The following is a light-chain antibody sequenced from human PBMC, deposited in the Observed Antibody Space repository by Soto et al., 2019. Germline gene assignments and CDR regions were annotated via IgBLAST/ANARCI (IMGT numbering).Light chain of an antibody. Sequence: EIKMSQSPSTLSAYLGDRVTLTCRASQSFSSWLAWYQQKPGKAPKLLIFDASSLESGVPSRFSGSGSGTEFTLTISSLQPDDFATYYCQQYNAYPWTFGQGTKVDI. CDR1: QSFSSW. CDR3: QQYNAYPWT. V-gene: IGKV1-5*01. CDR2: DAS. J-gene: IGKJ1*01.